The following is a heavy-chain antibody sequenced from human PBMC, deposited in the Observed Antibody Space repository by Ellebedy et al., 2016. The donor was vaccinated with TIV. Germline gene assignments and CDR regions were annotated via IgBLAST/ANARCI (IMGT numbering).Heavy chain of an antibody. J-gene: IGHJ2*01. V-gene: IGHV3-7*01. CDR3: AGRHFDL. Sequence: GGSLRLXCAASGFTFSAYWMHWVRQAPGKGLEWVANIKQDGSEKYYVDSVKGRFTISRDNTKNSLYLQMNSLRAEDTAVYFCAGRHFDLWGRGTLVTVSS. CDR2: IKQDGSEK. CDR1: GFTFSAYW.